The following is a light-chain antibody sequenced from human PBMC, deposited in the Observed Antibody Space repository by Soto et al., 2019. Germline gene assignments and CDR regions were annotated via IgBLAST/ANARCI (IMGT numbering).Light chain of an antibody. Sequence: EIVLTQSPGTPSLSPGERATLSCTAGRSVSSSYLAWYQQKPGQAPRLLIYGASSRATGIPDRFSGSGSGTEFTLTISSLQTDDFATYYCQHYNSYSEAFGQGTKVDIK. CDR1: RSVSSSY. CDR3: QHYNSYSEA. J-gene: IGKJ1*01. V-gene: IGKV3-20*01. CDR2: GAS.